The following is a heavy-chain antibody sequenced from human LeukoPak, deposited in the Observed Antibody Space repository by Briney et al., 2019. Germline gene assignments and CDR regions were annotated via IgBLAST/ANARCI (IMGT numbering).Heavy chain of an antibody. V-gene: IGHV1-69*01. CDR1: GGTFSSNA. D-gene: IGHD6-19*01. CDR3: ARVYSSGWYVY. Sequence: GSSVKVSCKASGGTFSSNAISWVRQAPAQGLEWMGGIIPIFGTANYAQKFQGRVTITADESTSTAYMELSSLRSEDTAVYYCARVYSSGWYVYWGQGTLVTVSS. J-gene: IGHJ4*02. CDR2: IIPIFGTA.